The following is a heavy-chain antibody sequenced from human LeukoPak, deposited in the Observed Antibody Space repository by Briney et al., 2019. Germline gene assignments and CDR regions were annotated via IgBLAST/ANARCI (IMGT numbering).Heavy chain of an antibody. CDR2: ISGSGGST. CDR3: ARAVSIAAAGTGWFDP. CDR1: GFTFSSYA. D-gene: IGHD6-13*01. V-gene: IGHV3-23*01. Sequence: GGSLRLSCAASGFTFSSYAMSWVRQAPGKGLEWVSSISGSGGSTYYADSVKGRFTISRDNSKNTLYLQMNSLRAEDTALYYCARAVSIAAAGTGWFDPWGQGTLVTVSS. J-gene: IGHJ5*02.